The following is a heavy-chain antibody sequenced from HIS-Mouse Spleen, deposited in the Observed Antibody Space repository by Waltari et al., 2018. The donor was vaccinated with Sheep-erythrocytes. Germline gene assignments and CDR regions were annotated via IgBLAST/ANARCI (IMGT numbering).Heavy chain of an antibody. CDR3: ARSITMIVVVIKTNWFDP. D-gene: IGHD3-22*01. CDR1: GGSFSGYY. CDR2: INHSGST. V-gene: IGHV4-34*01. J-gene: IGHJ5*02. Sequence: QVQLQQWGAGLLKPSETLSLTCAVYGGSFSGYYWSWIRQPPGKGLEWIGEINHSGSTNYTPARKSRVTISVDTSKNQFSLKLSSVTAADTAVYYCARSITMIVVVIKTNWFDPWGQGTLVTVSS.